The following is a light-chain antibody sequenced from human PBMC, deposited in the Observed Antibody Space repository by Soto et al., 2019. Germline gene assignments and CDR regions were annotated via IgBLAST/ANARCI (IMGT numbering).Light chain of an antibody. V-gene: IGKV3-11*01. J-gene: IGKJ1*01. CDR2: GTS. CDR3: QQCGNSLT. Sequence: EIVLTQSPATLSLSPGERATLSCRASQSFSNSLAWYQQRPGQAHRLLIYGTSNRATVIPARFSGSGSGTDFTLTINSLEPEDFAVYYCQQCGNSLTFGQGTKVEIK. CDR1: QSFSNS.